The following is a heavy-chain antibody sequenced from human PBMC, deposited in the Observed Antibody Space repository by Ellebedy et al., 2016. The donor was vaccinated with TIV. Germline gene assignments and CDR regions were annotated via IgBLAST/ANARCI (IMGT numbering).Heavy chain of an antibody. V-gene: IGHV4-30-4*01. J-gene: IGHJ4*02. D-gene: IGHD5-24*01. CDR3: ARGGDGYIHY. Sequence: MPSETLSLTCTVSGGAMSSGDYYWSWIRQPPGKGLEWIGYIYYSGNTYHNPSLKSRVTISVDTSKNQFSLKLSSVTAADTAVCYCARGGDGYIHYWGQGTLVTVSS. CDR1: GGAMSSGDYY. CDR2: IYYSGNT.